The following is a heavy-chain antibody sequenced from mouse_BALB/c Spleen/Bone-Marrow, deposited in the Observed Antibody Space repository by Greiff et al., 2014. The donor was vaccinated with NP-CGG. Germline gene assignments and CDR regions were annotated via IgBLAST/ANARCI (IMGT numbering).Heavy chain of an antibody. V-gene: IGHV1-9*01. J-gene: IGHJ4*01. CDR2: ILPGSGST. CDR1: GYTFSSYW. Sequence: VQLQQSGAELMKPGASMKISCKATGYTFSSYWIEWVKQRPGHGLEWIGEILPGSGSTNYNKRFKGKATFTADTSSNTAYMQLSSLTSEDSAVYYCARAYYVNYDAMDYWGQGTSVTVSS. CDR3: ARAYYVNYDAMDY. D-gene: IGHD2-10*01.